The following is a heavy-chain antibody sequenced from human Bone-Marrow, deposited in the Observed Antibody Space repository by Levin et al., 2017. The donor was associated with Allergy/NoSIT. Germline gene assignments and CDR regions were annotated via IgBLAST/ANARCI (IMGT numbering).Heavy chain of an antibody. CDR3: AKDYYYDSSGYYYNPHY. CDR2: ISGSGGST. V-gene: IGHV3-23*01. D-gene: IGHD3-22*01. CDR1: GFTFSSYA. J-gene: IGHJ4*02. Sequence: GGSLRLSCAASGFTFSSYAMSWVRQAPGEGLEWVSAISGSGGSTYYADSVKGRFTISRDNSKNTLYLQMNSLRAEDTAVYYCAKDYYYDSSGYYYNPHYWGQGTLVTVSS.